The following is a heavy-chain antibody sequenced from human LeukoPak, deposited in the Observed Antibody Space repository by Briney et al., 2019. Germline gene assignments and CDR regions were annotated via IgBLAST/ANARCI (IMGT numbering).Heavy chain of an antibody. Sequence: SQTLSLTCAVSGGSISSGAYYWIWIRQPPGKGLEWIGYIYYSGSTYYNPSLNSRVTVSVDTSKNQFSLKLSSVTAADTAVYYCARGVVVAATLDYWGQGTLVTVSS. J-gene: IGHJ4*02. CDR3: ARGVVVAATLDY. CDR1: GGSISSGAYY. D-gene: IGHD2-15*01. CDR2: IYYSGST. V-gene: IGHV4-30-4*01.